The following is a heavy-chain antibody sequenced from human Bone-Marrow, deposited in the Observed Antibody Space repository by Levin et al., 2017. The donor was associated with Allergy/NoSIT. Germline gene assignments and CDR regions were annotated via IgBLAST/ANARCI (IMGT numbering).Heavy chain of an antibody. CDR1: GFTFSSYW. CDR3: VRDLSWNLDY. CDR2: INGDGRFT. J-gene: IGHJ4*02. V-gene: IGHV3-74*01. Sequence: PGGSLRLSCAASGFTFSSYWMHWVRHVPGKGLVCVSRINGDGRFTNYADSVKGRFTIARDNAKNTLYLQMNRLRAEDTAVYYCVRDLSWNLDYWGQGALVTVSS. D-gene: IGHD1-1*01.